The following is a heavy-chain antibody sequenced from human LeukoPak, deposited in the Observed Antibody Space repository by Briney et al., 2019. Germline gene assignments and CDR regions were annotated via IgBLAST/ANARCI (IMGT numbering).Heavy chain of an antibody. CDR3: ARAGTFGVVIIGY. V-gene: IGHV1-8*01. CDR2: MNPNSGNT. D-gene: IGHD3-3*01. J-gene: IGHJ4*02. Sequence: ASVKVSCKASGYTFTSYGINWVRQATGQGLEWMGWMNPNSGNTGYAQKFQGRVTVTRNTSISTAYMELCSLRSEDTAVYYCARAGTFGVVIIGYWGQGTLVTVSS. CDR1: GYTFTSYG.